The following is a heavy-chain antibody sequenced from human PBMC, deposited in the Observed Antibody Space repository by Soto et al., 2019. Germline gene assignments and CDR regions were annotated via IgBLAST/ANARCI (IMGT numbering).Heavy chain of an antibody. CDR2: INPSGGST. V-gene: IGHV1-46*01. CDR3: ARDRGVYAPYYYYYGMDV. D-gene: IGHD2-8*01. Sequence: ASVKVSCKASGYTFTSYYMHWVRQAPGQGLEWMGIINPSGGSTSYAQKFQGRVTMTRDTSTSTVYMELSSLRSEDTAVYYCARDRGVYAPYYYYYGMDVWGQGTTVTVS. J-gene: IGHJ6*02. CDR1: GYTFTSYY.